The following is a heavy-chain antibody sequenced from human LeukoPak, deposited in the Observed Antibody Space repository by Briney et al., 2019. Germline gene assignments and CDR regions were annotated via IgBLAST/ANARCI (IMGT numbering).Heavy chain of an antibody. CDR3: ARDQTCSGGSCRDGMDV. CDR2: TLSDGINT. D-gene: IGHD2-15*01. Sequence: GGSLRLSCEASGFTFSSFSMHWVRQAPGKGLVWVSRTLSDGINTNYADSVKGRFTISRDNAKNSLYLQMNSLRAEDTAVYYCARDQTCSGGSCRDGMDVWGQGTTVTVSS. CDR1: GFTFSSFS. J-gene: IGHJ6*02. V-gene: IGHV3-74*01.